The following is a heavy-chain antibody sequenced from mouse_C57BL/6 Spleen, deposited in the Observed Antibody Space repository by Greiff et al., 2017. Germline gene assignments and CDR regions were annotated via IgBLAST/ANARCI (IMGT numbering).Heavy chain of an antibody. CDR3: ARDSWGAY. CDR2: INTNHGGT. J-gene: IGHJ3*01. Sequence: EVKLQESGPELVKPGASVKMSCKASGYTFTDYNMHWVKQSHGQSLEWIGYINTNHGGTSYNQKFKGKATLTVNKSSSTAYMELRSLKSEDSAVYYLARDSWGAYWGQGPLVTVSA. CDR1: GYTFTDYN. V-gene: IGHV1-22*01.